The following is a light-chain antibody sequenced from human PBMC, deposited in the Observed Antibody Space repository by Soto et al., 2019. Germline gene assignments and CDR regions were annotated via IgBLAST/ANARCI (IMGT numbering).Light chain of an antibody. V-gene: IGKV3D-20*02. J-gene: IGKJ1*01. CDR1: QSVSSSY. Sequence: LTQSAGTVSLYPRERATLSCRASQSVSSSYLAWYQQKPGQAPRLLMYDASNRATGIPARFSGSGSGTDFTLTISSLEPEDFAVYYCQQRSNWPISFGQGTKVDIK. CDR3: QQRSNWPIS. CDR2: DAS.